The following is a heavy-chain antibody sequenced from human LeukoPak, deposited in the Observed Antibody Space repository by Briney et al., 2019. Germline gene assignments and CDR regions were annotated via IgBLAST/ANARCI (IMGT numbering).Heavy chain of an antibody. CDR1: GGSIRGYY. D-gene: IGHD2-15*01. Sequence: SETLSLTCTVSGGSIRGYYWSWIRQPPGKALEWIGFIYSSGATNYNPSLKSRVTISLDTSENQFSLNLTSVTAADTAVYYCARDLGGYPFFMDVWGKGITVTVSS. V-gene: IGHV4-59*12. CDR3: ARDLGGYPFFMDV. J-gene: IGHJ6*03. CDR2: IYSSGAT.